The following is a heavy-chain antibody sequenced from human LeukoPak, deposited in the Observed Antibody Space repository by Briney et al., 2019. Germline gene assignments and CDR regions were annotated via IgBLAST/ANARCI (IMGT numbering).Heavy chain of an antibody. J-gene: IGHJ6*02. CDR1: GFTFSSYW. Sequence: GGSLRLSCAASGFTFSSYWMHWVRQAPGKGLVWVSRINSDGSSTSYADSVKGRFTISRDNAKNTLYLQMNSLRAEDTAVYYCVRGAGFQGNAMDVWGQGTTVTVSS. D-gene: IGHD2-21*01. CDR3: VRGAGFQGNAMDV. CDR2: INSDGSST. V-gene: IGHV3-74*01.